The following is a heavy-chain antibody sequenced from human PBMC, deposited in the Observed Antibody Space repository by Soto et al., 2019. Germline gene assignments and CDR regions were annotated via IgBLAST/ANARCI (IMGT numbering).Heavy chain of an antibody. CDR1: GYTITSYG. Sequence: ASVKVSCKASGYTITSYGINWVRQAPGQGLEWLGWISAYDGYTTYAQILQGRVFMTTDTSTKTAYMELRSLRSDDTATYFCARGGYYDTSGSRNYHYYGMNVWGQGTTVTVSS. CDR3: ARGGYYDTSGSRNYHYYGMNV. D-gene: IGHD3-9*01. V-gene: IGHV1-18*01. J-gene: IGHJ6*02. CDR2: ISAYDGYT.